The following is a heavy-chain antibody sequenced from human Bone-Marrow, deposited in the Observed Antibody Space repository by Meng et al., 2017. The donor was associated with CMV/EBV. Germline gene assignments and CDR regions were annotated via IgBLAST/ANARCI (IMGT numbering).Heavy chain of an antibody. CDR2: IYDSENT. D-gene: IGHD6-6*01. Sequence: GSLRLSCTVSGGSLSSTAYYWGWIRQPPGKGLEYIGTIYDSENTFYKPSLRGRLTTSVDTAKNQFSLKLTSVIAADTAVYYCARGHTSSSNNVFFDLWGRGTLVTVSS. CDR3: ARGHTSSSNNVFFDL. CDR1: GGSLSSTAYY. J-gene: IGHJ2*01. V-gene: IGHV4-39*07.